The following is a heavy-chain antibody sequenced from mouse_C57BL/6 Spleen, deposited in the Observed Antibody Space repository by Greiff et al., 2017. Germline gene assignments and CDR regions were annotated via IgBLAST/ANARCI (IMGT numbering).Heavy chain of an antibody. CDR1: GYTFTSYW. CDR3: ARGGNYVWYFDV. D-gene: IGHD2-1*01. CDR2: IYPGSGST. V-gene: IGHV1-55*01. Sequence: QVQLQQPGAELVKPGASVQMSCKASGYTFTSYWITWVKQRPGQGLEWIGDIYPGSGSTNYNEKFKSKATLTVDTSSSTAYMQLSSLTSEDSAVYYCARGGNYVWYFDVWGTGTTVTVSS. J-gene: IGHJ1*03.